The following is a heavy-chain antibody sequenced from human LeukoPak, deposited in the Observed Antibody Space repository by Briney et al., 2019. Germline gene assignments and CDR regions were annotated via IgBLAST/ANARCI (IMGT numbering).Heavy chain of an antibody. D-gene: IGHD5-18*01. CDR3: ARDPSRGYTYGYGDY. Sequence: GGSLRLSCAASGFTFSSYAMSWVRQAPGKGLEWVSAISGSGGSTYYADSVKGRFTISRDNAKNSLYLQMNSLRAEDTAVYYCARDPSRGYTYGYGDYWGQGTLVTVSS. V-gene: IGHV3-23*01. CDR1: GFTFSSYA. CDR2: ISGSGGST. J-gene: IGHJ4*02.